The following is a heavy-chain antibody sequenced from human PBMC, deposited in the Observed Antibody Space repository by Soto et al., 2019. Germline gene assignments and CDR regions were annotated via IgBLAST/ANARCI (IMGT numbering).Heavy chain of an antibody. CDR1: GCTFTGYY. CDR2: INPNSGDT. D-gene: IGHD2-15*01. CDR3: ARGACSGGSCYSGGREFDY. J-gene: IGHJ4*02. Sequence: ASVKVSCKASGCTFTGYYMHWVRQAPGQGLEWMGWINPNSGDTNYAQKFQGWVTMTRDTSISTAYMELSRLRSDDTAVYYCARGACSGGSCYSGGREFDYWGQGTLVTVSS. V-gene: IGHV1-2*04.